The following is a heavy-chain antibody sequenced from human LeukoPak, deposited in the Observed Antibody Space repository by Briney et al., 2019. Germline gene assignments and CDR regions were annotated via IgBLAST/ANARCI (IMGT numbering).Heavy chain of an antibody. V-gene: IGHV3-23*01. D-gene: IGHD5-18*01. J-gene: IGHJ4*02. Sequence: GGSLRLSCAASGFTFSSYSMNWVRQAPGKGLEWVSVINDSGETTYYAESVKGRFTISRDDSKNTLYLQMNSLRAGDTALYYCAKKTGYNYGFDFWGQGTLVTVSS. CDR1: GFTFSSYS. CDR3: AKKTGYNYGFDF. CDR2: INDSGETT.